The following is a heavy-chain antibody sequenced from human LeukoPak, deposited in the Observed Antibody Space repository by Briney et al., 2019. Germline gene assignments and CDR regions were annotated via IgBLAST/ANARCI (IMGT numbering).Heavy chain of an antibody. D-gene: IGHD3-22*01. Sequence: SETLSLTCTVSGDSISTYYSSWIRQPPGRGLEWIGYIYYRVTSDYNPSLKSRVTISVDTSKNQFSLKLSSVTAADTAVYYCACLTTADAFDIWGQGTMVTVSS. CDR1: GDSISTYY. CDR2: IYYRVTS. CDR3: ACLTTADAFDI. V-gene: IGHV4-59*01. J-gene: IGHJ3*02.